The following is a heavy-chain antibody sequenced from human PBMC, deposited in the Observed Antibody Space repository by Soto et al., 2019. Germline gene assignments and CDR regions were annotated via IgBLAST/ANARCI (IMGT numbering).Heavy chain of an antibody. V-gene: IGHV1-3*01. CDR3: ARGDSSSWINWFDP. CDR1: GYTFTSYA. Sequence: ASVKVSCKASGYTFTSYAMHWVRQAPGQRLEWMGWINAGNGNTKYSQKFQGRVTITRDTSASTAYMELSSLRSEDTAVYYCARGDSSSWINWFDPWGQGTLVTV. D-gene: IGHD6-13*01. J-gene: IGHJ5*02. CDR2: INAGNGNT.